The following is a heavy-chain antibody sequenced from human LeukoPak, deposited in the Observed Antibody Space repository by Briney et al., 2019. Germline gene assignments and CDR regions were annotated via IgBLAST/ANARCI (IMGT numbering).Heavy chain of an antibody. J-gene: IGHJ5*02. V-gene: IGHV3-48*01. Sequence: GGSLRLSCAASGFTFSSYSMNWVRQAPGKGLEWVAYISSSSSTIYYADSVKGRFTISRDNAKNSLYLQMNSLRAEDTAVYYCARDKYGYSYGSLHPCGQGTLVTVSS. CDR3: ARDKYGYSYGSLHP. D-gene: IGHD5-18*01. CDR2: ISSSSSTI. CDR1: GFTFSSYS.